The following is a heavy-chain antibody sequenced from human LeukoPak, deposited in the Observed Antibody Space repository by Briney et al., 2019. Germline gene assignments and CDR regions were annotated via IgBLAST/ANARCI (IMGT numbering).Heavy chain of an antibody. CDR3: AREGMYGDYSLGGAFDI. V-gene: IGHV1-18*01. J-gene: IGHJ3*02. CDR2: ISAYNGNT. CDR1: GYTFTSYG. D-gene: IGHD4-17*01. Sequence: ASVKVSCKASGYTFTSYGVSWVRQAPGQGLEWMGWISAYNGNTNYAQKLQGRVTMTTDTSTSTAYMELRSLRSDDTAVYYCAREGMYGDYSLGGAFDIWGQGTMVTVSS.